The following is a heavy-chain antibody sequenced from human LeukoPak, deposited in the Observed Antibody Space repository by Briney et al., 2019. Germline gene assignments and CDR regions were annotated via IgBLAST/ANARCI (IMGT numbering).Heavy chain of an antibody. CDR2: IYYSGRT. CDR3: ARRGYSSSWSYYYYYGMDV. CDR1: GGSIRSYY. V-gene: IGHV4-59*01. J-gene: IGHJ6*02. Sequence: SETLSLTCTVSGGSIRSYYWSWIRQPPGKGLEWSGYIYYSGRTNYNTSLKSRVTISVDTSKNQFSLKLSSVTAADTAVYYCARRGYSSSWSYYYYYGMDVWGQGTTVTVSS. D-gene: IGHD6-13*01.